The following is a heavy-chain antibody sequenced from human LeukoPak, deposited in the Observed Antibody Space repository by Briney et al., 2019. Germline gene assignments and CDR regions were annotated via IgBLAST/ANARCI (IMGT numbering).Heavy chain of an antibody. CDR3: ERVAPYDYVWGSYRYPAAY. CDR2: INHSGST. J-gene: IGHJ4*02. Sequence: PSETLSLTCAVYGGAFSGYYWSWIRQPPGKGLECIGEINHSGSTNYNPALKSRDTISVDTSKNQFSLKLSSVTAADTAVYYCERVAPYDYVWGSYRYPAAYWGQGTLVTVS. V-gene: IGHV4-34*01. CDR1: GGAFSGYY. D-gene: IGHD3-16*02.